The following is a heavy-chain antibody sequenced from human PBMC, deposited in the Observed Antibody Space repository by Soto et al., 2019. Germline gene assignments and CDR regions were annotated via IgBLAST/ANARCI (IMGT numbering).Heavy chain of an antibody. CDR1: GFTFSSYA. CDR3: AKVKDYYGSGSYYTLRY. CDR2: ISGSGGST. J-gene: IGHJ4*02. Sequence: VGSLRLSCAASGFTFSSYAMSWVRQAPGKGLEWVSAISGSGGSTYYADSVKGRFTISRDNSKNTLYLQMNSLRAEDTAVYYCAKVKDYYGSGSYYTLRYWGQGTLVTVSS. D-gene: IGHD3-10*01. V-gene: IGHV3-23*01.